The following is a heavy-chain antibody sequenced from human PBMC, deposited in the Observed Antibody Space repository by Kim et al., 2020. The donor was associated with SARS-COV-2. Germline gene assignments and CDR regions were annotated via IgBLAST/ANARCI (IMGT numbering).Heavy chain of an antibody. Sequence: GGSLRLSCAASGFTVSSNYMSWVRQAPGKGLEWVSVIYSGGSTYYADSVKGRFTISRDNSKNTLYLQMNSLRAEDTAVYYCARGGSSWYPPFDYWGQGTLVTVSS. D-gene: IGHD6-13*01. CDR2: IYSGGST. CDR1: GFTVSSNY. J-gene: IGHJ4*02. V-gene: IGHV3-53*01. CDR3: ARGGSSWYPPFDY.